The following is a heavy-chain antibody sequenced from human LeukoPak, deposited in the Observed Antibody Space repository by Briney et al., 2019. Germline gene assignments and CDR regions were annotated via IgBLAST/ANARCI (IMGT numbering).Heavy chain of an antibody. V-gene: IGHV4-39*01. D-gene: IGHD3-10*01. J-gene: IGHJ4*02. CDR1: GGSISSSSYY. CDR3: ARPAYGSGSYSGFDY. CDR2: IYCSGST. Sequence: SETLSLTCTVSGGSISSSSYYWGWIRQPPGKGLEWIGTIYCSGSTYYNPSLKSRVTISEDTSKNQFSLKLSSVTAADTAVYYCARPAYGSGSYSGFDYWGQGTLVTVSS.